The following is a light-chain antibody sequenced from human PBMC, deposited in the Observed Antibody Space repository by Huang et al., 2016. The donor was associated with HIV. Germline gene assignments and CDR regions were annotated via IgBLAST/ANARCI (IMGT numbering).Light chain of an antibody. V-gene: IGKV1-39*01. CDR1: QSVSNS. J-gene: IGKJ3*01. CDR2: GTS. Sequence: IRMTQSPSSLSASVGDRVTITCRASQSVSNSLNWYQQSPGKAPKLLIYGTSNLQSGVPSRFSGSGAGTDFTLTITSLQPEDFATYSCQQYYTTPRVSFGPGTRVDV. CDR3: QQYYTTPRVS.